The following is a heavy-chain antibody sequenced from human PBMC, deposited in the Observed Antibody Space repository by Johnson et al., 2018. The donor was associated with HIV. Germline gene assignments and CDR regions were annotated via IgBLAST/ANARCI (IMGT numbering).Heavy chain of an antibody. CDR3: AKDLSIAARPAAFDI. Sequence: VQLVESGGGLVQPGGSLTLSCAASGITISRNWMHWVRQAPGKGPVWVSRINSDGSSTNYADSVKGRFSISRDNAENTLYLQMNSLRAEDTAGYYCAKDLSIAARPAAFDIWGQGTMVTVSS. J-gene: IGHJ3*02. V-gene: IGHV3-74*01. D-gene: IGHD6-6*01. CDR1: GITISRNW. CDR2: INSDGSST.